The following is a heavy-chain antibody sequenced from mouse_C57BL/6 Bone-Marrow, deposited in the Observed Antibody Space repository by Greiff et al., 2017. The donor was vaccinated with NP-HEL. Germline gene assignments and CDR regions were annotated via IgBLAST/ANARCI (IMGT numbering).Heavy chain of an antibody. CDR1: GYTFTSYG. CDR3: ARSAYYGSSFYWYFDV. V-gene: IGHV1-81*01. D-gene: IGHD1-1*01. J-gene: IGHJ1*03. CDR2: IYPRSGNT. Sequence: QVQLQQSGAELARPGASVTLSCKASGYTFTSYGISWVKQRTGQGLEWIGEIYPRSGNTYSNEKFKGKATLTADKSSSTAYMELRSLTSEDSAVYFCARSAYYGSSFYWYFDVWGTGTTVTVSS.